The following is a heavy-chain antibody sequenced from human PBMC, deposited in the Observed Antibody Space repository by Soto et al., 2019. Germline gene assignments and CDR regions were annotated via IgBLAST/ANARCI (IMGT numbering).Heavy chain of an antibody. CDR3: ARVGGFGSTTIDY. CDR2: IYDSGST. V-gene: IGHV4-30-4*01. J-gene: IGHJ4*02. Sequence: QVQLQESGPGLVKPSQTLSLTCTVSGGSISSGDYYWSWIRQPPGKGLEWIGYIYDSGSTYYNPALKSRVTISVATSKTQFALKLRSVTAADAAVYYCARVGGFGSTTIDYWGQGTLVTVSS. D-gene: IGHD3-10*01. CDR1: GGSISSGDYY.